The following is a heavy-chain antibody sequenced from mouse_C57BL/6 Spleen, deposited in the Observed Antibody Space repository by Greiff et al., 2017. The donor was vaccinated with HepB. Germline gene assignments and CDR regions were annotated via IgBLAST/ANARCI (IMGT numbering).Heavy chain of an antibody. CDR1: GYSFTGYY. D-gene: IGHD3-2*02. J-gene: IGHJ3*01. Sequence: VQLKQSGPELVKPGASVKISCKASGYSFTGYYMNWVKQSPEKSLEWIGEINPSTGGTTYNQKFKAKATLTVDKSSSTAYMQLKSLTSEDSAVYYCAKAAQAPRKFAYWGQGTLVTVSA. CDR3: AKAAQAPRKFAY. CDR2: INPSTGGT. V-gene: IGHV1-42*01.